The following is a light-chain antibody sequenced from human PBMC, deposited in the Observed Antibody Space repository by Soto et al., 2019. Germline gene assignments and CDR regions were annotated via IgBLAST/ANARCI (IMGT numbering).Light chain of an antibody. CDR2: AAS. J-gene: IGKJ4*01. V-gene: IGKV1-6*01. CDR3: LHDYNYPLT. Sequence: AIQLTQSPSSLSASVGDRVTITCRASQAIRNDLGWYQQKPGTAPRLLIYAASSLQTGVPARFSGSGSGTDFTLTISSLQPEDFATYYCLHDYNYPLTFGGGTKVEIK. CDR1: QAIRND.